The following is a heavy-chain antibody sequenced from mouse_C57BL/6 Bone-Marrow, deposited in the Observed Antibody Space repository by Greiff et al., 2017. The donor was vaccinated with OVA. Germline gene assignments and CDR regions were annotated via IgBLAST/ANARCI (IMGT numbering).Heavy chain of an antibody. J-gene: IGHJ4*01. CDR3: ARRPIRPMDY. CDR2: IYPRSGNT. D-gene: IGHD6-5*01. V-gene: IGHV1-81*01. CDR1: GYTFTSYG. Sequence: QVQLKQSGAELARPGASVKLSCKASGYTFTSYGISWVKQRTGQGLEWIGEIYPRSGNTYYNEQFKGKATLTADKSSSTAYMELRSLTSEDSAVYFCARRPIRPMDYWGQGTSVTVSS.